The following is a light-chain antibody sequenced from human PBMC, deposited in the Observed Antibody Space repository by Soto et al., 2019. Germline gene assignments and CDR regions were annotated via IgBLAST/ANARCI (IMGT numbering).Light chain of an antibody. Sequence: EIVMTQSPATLSVSPGERATLSCRASQSVSSNLAWYQQNPGQAPRLLIYGASTRATGIPARFSGSGSGTEFTLTISSLQSEDFAVYYCQQYNTWFRLTFVVGTKLDI. CDR1: QSVSSN. J-gene: IGKJ4*01. CDR2: GAS. CDR3: QQYNTWFRLT. V-gene: IGKV3-15*01.